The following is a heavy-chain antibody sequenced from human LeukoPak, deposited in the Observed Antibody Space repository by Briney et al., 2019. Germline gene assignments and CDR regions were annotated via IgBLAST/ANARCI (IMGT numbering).Heavy chain of an antibody. CDR1: GGSISNYY. CDR3: ARADYDILTGYPTHPFDY. D-gene: IGHD3-9*01. Sequence: SETLSLTCTVSGGSISNYYWNWIRQPPGKGLEWIGYLYYNGSTNCNPSLKSRATLSVDTSKNQFSLRLSSVTAADTAVYYCARADYDILTGYPTHPFDYWGQGTLVTVSS. CDR2: LYYNGST. J-gene: IGHJ4*02. V-gene: IGHV4-59*08.